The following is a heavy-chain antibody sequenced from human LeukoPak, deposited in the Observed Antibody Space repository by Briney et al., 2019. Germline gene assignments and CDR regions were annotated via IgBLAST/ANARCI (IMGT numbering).Heavy chain of an antibody. Sequence: ASVKVSCKGSGYTFTSYDINWVRQATGQGLEWMGWMNPNSGNTGYAQKFQGRVTMTRNTSISTAYMELSSLRPEDTAVYYCARGPGEYSSYPPNWFDPWGQGSLVTVSS. J-gene: IGHJ5*02. CDR1: GYTFTSYD. CDR2: MNPNSGNT. D-gene: IGHD6-6*01. V-gene: IGHV1-8*01. CDR3: ARGPGEYSSYPPNWFDP.